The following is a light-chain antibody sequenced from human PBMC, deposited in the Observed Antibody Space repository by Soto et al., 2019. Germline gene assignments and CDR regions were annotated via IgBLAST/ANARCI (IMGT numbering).Light chain of an antibody. J-gene: IGKJ5*01. CDR1: QSISSW. V-gene: IGKV1-5*01. CDR2: DAS. Sequence: DIQMTQSPSTLSASVGDRVTITCRASQSISSWLAWYQQKPGKAPKLLIYDASSLESGVPSRFSGSGSGTDFTLTISSLEAEDFAVYYCQQRSNWQVTFGQGTRLEI. CDR3: QQRSNWQVT.